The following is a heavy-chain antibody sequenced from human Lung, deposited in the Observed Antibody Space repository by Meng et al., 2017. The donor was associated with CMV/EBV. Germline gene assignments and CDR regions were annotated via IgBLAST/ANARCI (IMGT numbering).Heavy chain of an antibody. D-gene: IGHD1-26*01. CDR1: GFTFSTFA. CDR2: IYSGDDST. Sequence: GGSXRLXCAASGFTFSTFAMSWVRQAPGKGLQWVSVIYSGDDSTYYADSVKGRFTISRDNSKNMLYLQMNSLRAEDSAVYFCAKGKWGGYYYYYGMDVWRRGTTVTVSS. J-gene: IGHJ6*02. V-gene: IGHV3-23*03. CDR3: AKGKWGGYYYYYGMDV.